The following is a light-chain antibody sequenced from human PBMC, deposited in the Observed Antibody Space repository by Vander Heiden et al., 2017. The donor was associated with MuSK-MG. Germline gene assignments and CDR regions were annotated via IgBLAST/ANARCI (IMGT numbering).Light chain of an antibody. V-gene: IGKV1-39*01. CDR1: QSISSY. CDR3: QQSYSTART. CDR2: AAS. Sequence: DIQMTQSPSSLSASVGDRVTITCRASQSISSYLNWYQQKPGKAPKLLIYAASSFQSGVPSTFSGSGSGTDFTLTIISLQPEDFATYYCQQSYSTARTFGQGTKVEIK. J-gene: IGKJ1*01.